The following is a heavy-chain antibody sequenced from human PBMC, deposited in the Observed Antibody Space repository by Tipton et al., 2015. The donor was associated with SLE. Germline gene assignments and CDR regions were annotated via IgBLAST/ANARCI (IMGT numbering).Heavy chain of an antibody. Sequence: TLSLTCTVSGGSISSYYWSWIRQPPGKGLEWIGYIYYSGSTNYNPSLKSRVTISVDTSKNQFSLKLSSVTAADTAVYYCARSIAARRTTNYNMDVWGKGTTVTVSS. CDR2: IYYSGST. V-gene: IGHV4-59*01. CDR1: GGSISSYY. D-gene: IGHD6-6*01. J-gene: IGHJ6*03. CDR3: ARSIAARRTTNYNMDV.